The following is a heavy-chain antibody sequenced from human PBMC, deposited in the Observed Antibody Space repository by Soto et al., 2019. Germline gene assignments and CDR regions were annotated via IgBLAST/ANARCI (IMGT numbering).Heavy chain of an antibody. Sequence: EVQLVESGGGLVQPGGSLKLSCAASGLTFSGSAMHWVRQASGKGLEWVGRIRGKANSYATAYAASVKGRFTISRXDXXNTAYLQMNSRQTEDTAVYYCTRHFEYSSSTSMDVWGQGTTVTVSS. D-gene: IGHD6-6*01. CDR2: IRGKANSYAT. CDR1: GLTFSGSA. V-gene: IGHV3-73*01. J-gene: IGHJ6*02. CDR3: TRHFEYSSSTSMDV.